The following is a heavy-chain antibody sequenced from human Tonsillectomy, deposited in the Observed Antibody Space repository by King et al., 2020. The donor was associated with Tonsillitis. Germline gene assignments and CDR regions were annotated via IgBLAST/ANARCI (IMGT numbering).Heavy chain of an antibody. Sequence: VQLVESGGGLIQPGGSLRLSCAASGFTFSSYAMNWVRQAPGKGLEWVSGLSGSGGSTYYADSVEGRFAISRDNSKNTLYLQMNSLRAEDTAVYYCAKDRDFWSAHGMDVWGQGTTVTVSS. V-gene: IGHV3-23*04. J-gene: IGHJ6*02. CDR3: AKDRDFWSAHGMDV. CDR2: LSGSGGST. CDR1: GFTFSSYA. D-gene: IGHD3-3*01.